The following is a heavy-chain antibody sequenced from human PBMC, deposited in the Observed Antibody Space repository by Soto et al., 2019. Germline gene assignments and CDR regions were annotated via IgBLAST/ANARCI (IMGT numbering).Heavy chain of an antibody. CDR2: ISYSGST. CDR3: ARCVLH. CDR1: DGYISSGGYY. V-gene: IGHV4-31*03. J-gene: IGHJ4*01. Sequence: SETKSLTCTVSDGYISSGGYYWSRIRQHPGTRLEWIGHISYSGSTYYHTSLKSRVTISVDTSRNQFSLIVISLSAADTAVYFCARCVLHCGQGPLVT.